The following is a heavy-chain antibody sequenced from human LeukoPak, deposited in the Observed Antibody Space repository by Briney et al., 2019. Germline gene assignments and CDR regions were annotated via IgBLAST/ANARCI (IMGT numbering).Heavy chain of an antibody. CDR1: GFTFSSYG. CDR3: AKTINRYCSCTSCYTFDY. Sequence: GGSLRLSCAASGFTFSSYGMHWVRQAPGKGLEWVAFIRYDGSNKYYADSVKGRFTISRDNSKNTLYLQMNSLRAEDTAVYYCAKTINRYCSCTSCYTFDYWGQGTLVTVSS. D-gene: IGHD2-2*02. J-gene: IGHJ4*02. CDR2: IRYDGSNK. V-gene: IGHV3-30*02.